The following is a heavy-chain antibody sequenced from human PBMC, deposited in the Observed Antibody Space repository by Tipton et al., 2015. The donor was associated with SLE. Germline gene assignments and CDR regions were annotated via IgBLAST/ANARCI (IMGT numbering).Heavy chain of an antibody. CDR3: ATTVTTTASYGAFDI. J-gene: IGHJ3*02. D-gene: IGHD4-17*01. CDR2: LYQRGGT. Sequence: TLSLTCTISGGSISSSDYYWGWIRQSPGKGREWIGSLYQRGGTHYNPSLKSRVTISVDMSKNHLSLKLTAVTAADTAVYYCATTVTTTASYGAFDIWGQGTMVTVSS. CDR1: GGSISSSDYY. V-gene: IGHV4-39*07.